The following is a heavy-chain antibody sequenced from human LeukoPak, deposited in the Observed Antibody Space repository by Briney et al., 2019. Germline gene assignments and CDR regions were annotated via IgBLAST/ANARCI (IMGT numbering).Heavy chain of an antibody. J-gene: IGHJ4*02. Sequence: PSETLSLICTVSGASISSYYWRWIRQPPGKVLERIGYIYYSGSTNYIPSLKSRVTISVDTSKNQFSLKLSSVTAADTAVYYCARGGGWDDYYFDYWGQGTLVTVSS. CDR2: IYYSGST. D-gene: IGHD3-3*01. V-gene: IGHV4-59*01. CDR3: ARGGGWDDYYFDY. CDR1: GASISSYY.